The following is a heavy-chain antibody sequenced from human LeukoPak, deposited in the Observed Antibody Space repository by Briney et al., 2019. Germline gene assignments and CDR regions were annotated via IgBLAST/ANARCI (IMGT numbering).Heavy chain of an antibody. CDR3: AKYMDYYGSGSYYTDTGMDV. CDR1: GFSFSSYW. D-gene: IGHD3-10*01. J-gene: IGHJ6*02. V-gene: IGHV3-74*01. Sequence: GGSLRLSCTASGFSFSSYWMHWVRQAPGRGLEWVSRIIDGSVTDYTNSAGSVKGRFTISRDNSKNTLYLQMNSLRAEDTAVYYCAKYMDYYGSGSYYTDTGMDVWGQGTTVTVSS. CDR2: IIDGSVT.